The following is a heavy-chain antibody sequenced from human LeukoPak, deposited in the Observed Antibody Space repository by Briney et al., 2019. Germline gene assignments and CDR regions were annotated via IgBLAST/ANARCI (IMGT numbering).Heavy chain of an antibody. V-gene: IGHV3-23*01. D-gene: IGHD3-22*01. CDR3: ARGARGPDYYDSSGYYYFDY. J-gene: IGHJ4*02. CDR1: GFTFNTYA. CDR2: MSGSGGRT. Sequence: GGSLRLSCAASGFTFNTYAMSWVRQAPGKGLEWVSAMSGSGGRTYYADSVKGRFTISRDNAKNTLYLQMNSLRAEDTAVYYCARGARGPDYYDSSGYYYFDYWGQGTLVTVSS.